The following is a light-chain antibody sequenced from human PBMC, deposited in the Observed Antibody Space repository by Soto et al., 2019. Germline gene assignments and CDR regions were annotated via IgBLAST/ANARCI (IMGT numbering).Light chain of an antibody. CDR2: DVN. V-gene: IGLV2-14*03. Sequence: QSVLTQPASVSGSPGQSIAISCTGTSSDVGSYNSVSWYQQYPGKAPKLMIPDVNNRPSGISDRFSGSKSGNTASLTISGLQAEDESDYYCGSFTSSTSYVFGTGTKLTVL. CDR3: GSFTSSTSYV. CDR1: SSDVGSYNS. J-gene: IGLJ1*01.